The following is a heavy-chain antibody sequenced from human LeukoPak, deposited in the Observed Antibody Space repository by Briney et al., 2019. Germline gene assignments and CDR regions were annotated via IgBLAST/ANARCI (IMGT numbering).Heavy chain of an antibody. D-gene: IGHD7-27*01. J-gene: IGHJ3*02. CDR1: GGSISNSY. CDR3: AKSPSWGSGLDAFDI. V-gene: IGHV4-59*01. CDR2: IYYTGST. Sequence: ETLSLTCTVSGGSISNSYWSWIRQPQGKGLECIGYIYYTGSTKYTPSPKARITISEDSSKTLSSLKLTSVTAADTAVYYCAKSPSWGSGLDAFDIWGQGTMVTVSS.